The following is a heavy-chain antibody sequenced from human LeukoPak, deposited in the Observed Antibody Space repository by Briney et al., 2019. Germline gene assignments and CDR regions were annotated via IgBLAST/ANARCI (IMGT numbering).Heavy chain of an antibody. Sequence: GGSLRLSCAASGFTFSSYSMNWVRQAPGKGLEWVSSISSSSSYIYYADSVKGRFTISRDNAKNSLYLQMNSLRAEDTAVYYCARDWQYCGGDCYSIDASDIWGQGTMVAVSS. V-gene: IGHV3-21*01. CDR3: ARDWQYCGGDCYSIDASDI. CDR2: ISSSSSYI. J-gene: IGHJ3*02. CDR1: GFTFSSYS. D-gene: IGHD2-21*02.